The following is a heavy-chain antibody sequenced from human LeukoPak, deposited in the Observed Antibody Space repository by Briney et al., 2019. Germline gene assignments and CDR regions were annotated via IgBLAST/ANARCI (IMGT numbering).Heavy chain of an antibody. D-gene: IGHD3-22*01. Sequence: GGSLRLSCAASGFTFSSYSMNWVRQAPGKGLEWVSYISSSSSTIYYADSVKGRFTISRDNAKNSLYLQMNSLRAEDTAVYYCARGAFSSGYYPNLLDPWGQGTLVTVSS. V-gene: IGHV3-48*04. J-gene: IGHJ5*02. CDR2: ISSSSSTI. CDR1: GFTFSSYS. CDR3: ARGAFSSGYYPNLLDP.